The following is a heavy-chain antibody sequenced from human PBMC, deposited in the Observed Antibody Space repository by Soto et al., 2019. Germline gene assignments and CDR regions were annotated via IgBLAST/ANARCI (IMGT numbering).Heavy chain of an antibody. CDR2: ISSSSSYT. CDR3: ARVRYSGSYLHFDY. D-gene: IGHD1-26*01. V-gene: IGHV3-11*06. CDR1: GFTVSYYY. J-gene: IGHJ4*02. Sequence: GGSLRLSYAASGFTVSYYYMSWIRQSPGKGPEWVSYISSSSSYTNYADSVKGRFTISRDNAKNSLYLQMNSLRAEDTAVYYCARVRYSGSYLHFDYWGQGTLVTVSS.